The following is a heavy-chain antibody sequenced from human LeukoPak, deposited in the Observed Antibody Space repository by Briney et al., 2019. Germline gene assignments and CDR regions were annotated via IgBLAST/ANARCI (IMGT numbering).Heavy chain of an antibody. V-gene: IGHV4-59*01. CDR2: IYYSGST. Sequence: SETLSLTCTVSGGSISGYYWSWIRQPPGTGLEWIGYIYYSGSTNYNPSLKSRVTISVDTSKNQFSLKLSSVTAADTAVYYCARDRGGSYFDYWGQGTLVTVSS. CDR1: GGSISGYY. D-gene: IGHD3-16*01. J-gene: IGHJ4*02. CDR3: ARDRGGSYFDY.